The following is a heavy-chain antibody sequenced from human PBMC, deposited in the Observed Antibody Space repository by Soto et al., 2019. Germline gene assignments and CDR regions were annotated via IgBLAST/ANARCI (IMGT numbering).Heavy chain of an antibody. D-gene: IGHD4-17*01. CDR1: GFSLTTGKMG. CDR3: ARMNADSYQFYYAMDV. V-gene: IGHV2-26*01. Sequence: GSVPTLVNPTETLTLTCTVSGFSLTTGKMGVSWIRQPPGKALEWLAHIFSDNERSYSTSLQGRLTISKDTSGSQVVLSMTNVDPVDTATYYCARMNADSYQFYYAMDVWGQGTTVTVSS. J-gene: IGHJ6*02. CDR2: IFSDNER.